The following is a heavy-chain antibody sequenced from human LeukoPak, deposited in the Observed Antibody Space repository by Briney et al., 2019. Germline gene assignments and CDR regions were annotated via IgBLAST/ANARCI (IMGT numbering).Heavy chain of an antibody. J-gene: IGHJ6*03. CDR3: AGIVVPAARNYYYYMDV. CDR1: GGSISSSSYY. Sequence: PSETLSLTCTVSGGSISSSSYYWGWIRQPPGKGLEWVGSIYYSGGTYYNPSLKSRVTISVDTSKNQFSLKLSSVTAADTAVYYCAGIVVPAARNYYYYMDVWGKGTTVTVSS. D-gene: IGHD2-2*01. CDR2: IYYSGGT. V-gene: IGHV4-39*01.